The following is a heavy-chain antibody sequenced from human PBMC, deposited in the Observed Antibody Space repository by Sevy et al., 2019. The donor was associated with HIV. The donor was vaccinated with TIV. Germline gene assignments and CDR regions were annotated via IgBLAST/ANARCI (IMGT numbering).Heavy chain of an antibody. D-gene: IGHD6-13*01. J-gene: IGHJ4*02. CDR2: TRNKADSYTT. Sequence: GGSLRLSCAASGFTFSDHYMEWVRQAPGKGLEWVGRTRNKADSYTTEYAASVKGRVTISRDDSKNSLDLQMNSLKTEDTAVYYCATHAGLAAAGRVFDYWGQGTLVTVSS. V-gene: IGHV3-72*01. CDR1: GFTFSDHY. CDR3: ATHAGLAAAGRVFDY.